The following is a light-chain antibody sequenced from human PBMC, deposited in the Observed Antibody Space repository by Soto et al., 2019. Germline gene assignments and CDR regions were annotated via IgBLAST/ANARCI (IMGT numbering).Light chain of an antibody. Sequence: EIVLTQSPGTLSLSPGERATLSCRASQSVNSRNLAWYQQKPGQAPRLLIYAASSRATGIPDRFSGSGSGTDFTLTISRLEPDDFAVYYCQQFASSPIFGQGTKLEIK. CDR2: AAS. CDR3: QQFASSPI. CDR1: QSVNSRN. V-gene: IGKV3-20*01. J-gene: IGKJ2*01.